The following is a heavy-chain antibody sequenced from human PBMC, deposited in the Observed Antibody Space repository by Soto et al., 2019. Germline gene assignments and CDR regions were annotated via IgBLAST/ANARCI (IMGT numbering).Heavy chain of an antibody. CDR3: ARDSGYGDPFDY. D-gene: IGHD4-17*01. CDR1: GGSISSYY. J-gene: IGHJ4*02. Sequence: QVQLQESGPGLVKPSETLSLTCTVSGGSISSYYWSWIRQPPGKGLEWIGYIYYSGNTNYNPSLKSRVTISVDTSKNQFSLKLSSVTAADTAIYYCARDSGYGDPFDYWGQGTLVTVSS. CDR2: IYYSGNT. V-gene: IGHV4-59*01.